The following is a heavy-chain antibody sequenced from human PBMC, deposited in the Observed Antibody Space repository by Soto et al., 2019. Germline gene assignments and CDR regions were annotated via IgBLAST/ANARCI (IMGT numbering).Heavy chain of an antibody. J-gene: IGHJ6*02. CDR3: AKNTVGLSRYYYYGMDV. Sequence: LRLSCAASGFTFSGCGIHWVRQAPGKGLEWVAVMAYDGSNEYYADSVRGRFTISRDNSKSTVYLQMNSLRPEDTAVYYCAKNTVGLSRYYYYGMDVWGQGTTVTVSS. CDR1: GFTFSGCG. CDR2: MAYDGSNE. V-gene: IGHV3-30*18. D-gene: IGHD5-12*01.